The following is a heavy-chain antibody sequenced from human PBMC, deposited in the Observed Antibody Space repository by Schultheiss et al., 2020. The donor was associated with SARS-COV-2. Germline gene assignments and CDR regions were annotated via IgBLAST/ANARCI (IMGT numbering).Heavy chain of an antibody. CDR2: ISSGGTTI. CDR1: GFTFDDYG. D-gene: IGHD2-8*01. J-gene: IGHJ4*02. Sequence: GGSLRLSCAASGFTFDDYGMSWVRQAPGKGLEWVSSISSGGTTIYYVDSVKGRFTISRDNAKNSLYLQMNNLRVEDTAVYYCYVMVYAGPTPDDCWGPGTLVTVSS. CDR3: YVMVYAGPTPDDC. V-gene: IGHV3-48*03.